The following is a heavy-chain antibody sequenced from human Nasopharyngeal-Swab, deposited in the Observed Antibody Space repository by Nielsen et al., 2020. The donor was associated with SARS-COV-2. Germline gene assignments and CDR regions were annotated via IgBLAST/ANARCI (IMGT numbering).Heavy chain of an antibody. CDR3: ARGVVGNYDYVWGSYRYDNWFDP. J-gene: IGHJ5*02. Sequence: RQAPGKGLEWIGYIYYSGSTNYNPSLKSRVTISVDTSKNQLSLKLSSVTAADTAVYYCARGVVGNYDYVWGSYRYDNWFDPWGQGTLVTVSS. CDR2: IYYSGST. D-gene: IGHD3-16*02. V-gene: IGHV4-59*01.